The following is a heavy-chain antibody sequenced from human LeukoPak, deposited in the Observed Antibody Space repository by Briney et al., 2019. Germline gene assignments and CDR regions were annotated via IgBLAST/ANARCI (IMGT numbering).Heavy chain of an antibody. D-gene: IGHD6-13*01. CDR3: ARARVGGYSSRWRVVYFDY. J-gene: IGHJ4*02. CDR1: GFTFSSYA. V-gene: IGHV3-23*01. CDR2: ISGSGGST. Sequence: GGSLRLSCAASGFTFSSYAMSWVRQAPGKGLEWVSAISGSGGSTYYADSVKGRFTISRDNSKNALYLQMNSLRAGDTAVYYCARARVGGYSSRWRVVYFDYWGQGTLVTVSS.